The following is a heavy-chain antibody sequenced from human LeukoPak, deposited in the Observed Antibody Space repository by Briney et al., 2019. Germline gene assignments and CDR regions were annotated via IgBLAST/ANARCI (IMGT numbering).Heavy chain of an antibody. CDR2: ISGSGGST. CDR3: AKDHDRPGVPLFDY. J-gene: IGHJ4*02. CDR1: GFTFSSYA. Sequence: GGSLRLSCAASGFTFSSYAMSWVRQAPGKGLEWVSAISGSGGSTYYADSVKGRFTISRDNSKNTLYLRMNSLRAEDTAVYYCAKDHDRPGVPLFDYWGQGTLVTVSS. V-gene: IGHV3-23*01. D-gene: IGHD1-1*01.